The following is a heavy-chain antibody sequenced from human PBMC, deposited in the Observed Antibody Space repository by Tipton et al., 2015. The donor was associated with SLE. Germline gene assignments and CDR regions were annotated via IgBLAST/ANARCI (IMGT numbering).Heavy chain of an antibody. D-gene: IGHD3-3*01. CDR1: GFTFSSYE. J-gene: IGHJ4*02. Sequence: GSLRLSCAASGFTFSSYEMNWVRQAPGKGLEWVSYISSSGSTIYYADSVKGRFTISRDNAKNSLYLQMNSLRAEDTAVYYCARATPHTIFGVVINQAFDYWGQGTLVTVSS. CDR3: ARATPHTIFGVVINQAFDY. CDR2: ISSSGSTI. V-gene: IGHV3-48*03.